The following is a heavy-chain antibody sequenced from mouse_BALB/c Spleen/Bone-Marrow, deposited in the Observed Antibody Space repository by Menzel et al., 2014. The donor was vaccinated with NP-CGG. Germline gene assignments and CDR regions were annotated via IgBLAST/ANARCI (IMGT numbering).Heavy chain of an antibody. Sequence: QVQLQQSGPELVKPGASVKLSCKASDYTFTSSDISWVRQGPEQGLEWMGWIFPGDGSTKYNEKFKGKATLTIDKSSSTAYMQLSRLTSEDSAVYFCARNYKSAWFTYWGQGTLVTVSA. CDR2: IFPGDGST. D-gene: IGHD2-12*01. CDR3: ARNYKSAWFTY. CDR1: DYTFTSSD. V-gene: IGHV1-85*01. J-gene: IGHJ3*01.